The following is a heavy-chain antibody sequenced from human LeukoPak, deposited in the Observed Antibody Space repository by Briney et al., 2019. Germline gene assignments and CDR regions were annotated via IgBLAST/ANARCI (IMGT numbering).Heavy chain of an antibody. CDR3: ARDRFTMIADDSYYYYGMDV. CDR2: IYYSGST. V-gene: IGHV4-59*01. D-gene: IGHD3-22*01. J-gene: IGHJ6*02. CDR1: GGSISSYY. Sequence: PSETLSLTCTVSGGSISSYYWSWIRQPPGKGLEWIGYIYYSGSTNYNPSLKSRVTISVDTSKNQFSLKLSSVTAADTAVYYCARDRFTMIADDSYYYYGMDVWGQGTTVTVSS.